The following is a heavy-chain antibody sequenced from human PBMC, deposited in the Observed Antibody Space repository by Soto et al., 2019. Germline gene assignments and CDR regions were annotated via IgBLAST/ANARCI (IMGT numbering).Heavy chain of an antibody. Sequence: GESLKISCKGSGYSFTSYWIGWVRQMPGKGLEWMGIIYPGDSDTRYSPSFQGQVTISADKSISTAYLQWSSLKASDTAMYYCARLQGSGSYWAFDYWGQGTLVTVSSGMDVWGQGTTVTVSS. J-gene: IGHJ6*02. CDR2: IYPGDSDT. CDR1: GYSFTSYW. CDR3: ARLQGSGSYWAFDYWGQGTLVTVSSGMDV. V-gene: IGHV5-51*01. D-gene: IGHD3-10*01.